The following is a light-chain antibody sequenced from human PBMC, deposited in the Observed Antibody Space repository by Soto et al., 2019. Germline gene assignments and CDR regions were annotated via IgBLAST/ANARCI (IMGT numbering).Light chain of an antibody. V-gene: IGLV2-14*03. Sequence: QSALTQTASVSGSPGQSITMSCTGTSSDVGGYNFVSWYQQHPGKAPKLIVHEVANRLSGVSGRFSGSKSGNTAFLTISGLQAEDEAVYYCSSYTSSSTRVFGGGTKLTVL. J-gene: IGLJ3*02. CDR2: EVA. CDR3: SSYTSSSTRV. CDR1: SSDVGGYNF.